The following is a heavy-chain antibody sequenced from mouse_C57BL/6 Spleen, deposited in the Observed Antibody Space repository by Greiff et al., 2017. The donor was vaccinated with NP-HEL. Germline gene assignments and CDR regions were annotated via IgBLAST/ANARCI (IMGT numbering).Heavy chain of an antibody. J-gene: IGHJ3*01. CDR1: GFTFSSYA. CDR3: ARDIAY. CDR2: ISDGGSYT. V-gene: IGHV5-4*01. Sequence: EVMLVESGGGLVKPGGSLKLSCAASGFTFSSYAMSWVRQTPDKRLEWVATISDGGSYTYYPDNVKGRFTISRDNAKNNLYLQMSHLKSEDTAMYYCARDIAYWGQGTLVTVSA.